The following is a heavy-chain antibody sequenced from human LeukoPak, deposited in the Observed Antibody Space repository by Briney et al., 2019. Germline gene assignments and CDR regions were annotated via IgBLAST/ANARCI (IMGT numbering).Heavy chain of an antibody. CDR3: ARGRYSYGQTFCDY. Sequence: GGSLRLSCAASGVRFSDYGVHWVRQAPGKGLEWLAVIWFDGSDKYYADSVEGRFTISRDNSKNTLYLQMNGLRAEDTALYYCARGRYSYGQTFCDYWGQGTLVTVSS. J-gene: IGHJ4*02. D-gene: IGHD5-18*01. CDR2: IWFDGSDK. V-gene: IGHV3-33*01. CDR1: GVRFSDYG.